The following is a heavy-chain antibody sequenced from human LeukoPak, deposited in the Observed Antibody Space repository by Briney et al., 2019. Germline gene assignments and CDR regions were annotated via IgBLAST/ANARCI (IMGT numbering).Heavy chain of an antibody. J-gene: IGHJ4*02. V-gene: IGHV1-46*01. D-gene: IGHD3-10*01. CDR1: GYTFTGYY. CDR3: ASYYYGSGSYYPFDY. CDR2: INPSGGST. Sequence: GASVKVSCKASGYTFTGYYMHWVRQAPGQGLEWMGIINPSGGSTSYAQKFQGRVTMTRDTSTSTVYMELSRLRSDDTAVYYCASYYYGSGSYYPFDYWGQGTLVTVSS.